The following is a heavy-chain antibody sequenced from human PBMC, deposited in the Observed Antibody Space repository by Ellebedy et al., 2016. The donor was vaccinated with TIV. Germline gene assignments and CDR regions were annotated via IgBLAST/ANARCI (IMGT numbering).Heavy chain of an antibody. CDR3: ARAGGSGSFHSSNFDY. J-gene: IGHJ4*02. CDR2: INSDGSST. D-gene: IGHD3-10*01. Sequence: GESLKISCAASGFTFSSYWMHWVRQAPGKGLVWVSRINSDGSSTSYADSVKGRFTISRDNSKNTVYLQMNSLRAEDTAMYYCARAGGSGSFHSSNFDYWGQGALATVSS. CDR1: GFTFSSYW. V-gene: IGHV3-74*01.